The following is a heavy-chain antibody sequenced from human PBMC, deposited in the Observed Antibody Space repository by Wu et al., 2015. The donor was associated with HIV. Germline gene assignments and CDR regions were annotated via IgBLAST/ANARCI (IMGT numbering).Heavy chain of an antibody. CDR3: ARALRGYCSGGSCYGNDFDY. CDR1: GGTFSSYA. D-gene: IGHD2-15*01. V-gene: IGHV1-69*13. Sequence: QVQLVQSGAEVKKPGSSVKVSCKASGGTFSSYAISWVRQAPGQGLEWMGRIIPIFGTANYAQKFQGRVTITADESTSTAYMELSSLRSEDTAVYYCARALRGYCSGGSCYGNDFDYWGQGTLVTVSS. J-gene: IGHJ4*02. CDR2: IIPIFGTA.